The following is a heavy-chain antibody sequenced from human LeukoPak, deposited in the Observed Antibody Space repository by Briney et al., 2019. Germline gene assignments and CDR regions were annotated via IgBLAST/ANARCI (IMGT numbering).Heavy chain of an antibody. Sequence: ASVKVSCKASGYTFTSYGISWVRQAPGQGLEWMGWISAYNGNTNYAQKLQGRVTMTTDTSTSTAYMELRSLRSEDTAVYYCARAIEFSDCSSWYIGCHDAFDIWGQGTMVTVSS. CDR2: ISAYNGNT. CDR1: GYTFTSYG. D-gene: IGHD6-13*01. CDR3: ARAIEFSDCSSWYIGCHDAFDI. J-gene: IGHJ3*02. V-gene: IGHV1-18*01.